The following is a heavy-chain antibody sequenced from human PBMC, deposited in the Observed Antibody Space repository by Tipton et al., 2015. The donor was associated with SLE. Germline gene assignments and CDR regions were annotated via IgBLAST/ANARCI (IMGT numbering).Heavy chain of an antibody. D-gene: IGHD6-13*01. Sequence: TLSLTCTVSGDSMRSSMTTYYWSWIRQTAGKGPEWMGRIFVRGTTNYNPSLKSRIALSVDTSKNQFSLHLSSVTAADTAVYYCASPVAAAGRDDPFQHWGQGTLVTVSS. J-gene: IGHJ1*01. V-gene: IGHV4-61*02. CDR2: IFVRGTT. CDR3: ASPVAAAGRDDPFQH. CDR1: GDSMRSSMTTYY.